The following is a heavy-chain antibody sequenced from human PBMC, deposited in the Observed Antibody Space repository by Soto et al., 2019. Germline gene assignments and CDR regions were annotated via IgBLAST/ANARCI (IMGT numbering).Heavy chain of an antibody. CDR2: ISAYNGNT. V-gene: IGHV1-18*01. Sequence: VASVKVSCKASGYTFTSYGISWVRQAPGQGLEWMGWISAYNGNTNYAQKLQGRVTMTTDTSTSTAYMELRSLRSDDTAVYYCARYYYDSSGYFFEGRTDAFDIWGQGTMVTVSS. J-gene: IGHJ3*02. D-gene: IGHD3-22*01. CDR3: ARYYYDSSGYFFEGRTDAFDI. CDR1: GYTFTSYG.